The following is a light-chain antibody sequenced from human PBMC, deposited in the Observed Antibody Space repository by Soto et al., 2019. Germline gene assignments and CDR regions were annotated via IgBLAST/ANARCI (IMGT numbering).Light chain of an antibody. CDR2: KAS. V-gene: IGKV1-5*03. CDR1: QSISSR. CDR3: QLYDSYSYT. Sequence: DIQMTQSPSTLSASVGDRVTITCRASQSISSRLAWYQQKPGKAPKLLIKKASTLESGVPSRFSGSGSGTEFTLTISSLQPDDFAAYYCQLYDSYSYTFGQGTKLEIK. J-gene: IGKJ2*01.